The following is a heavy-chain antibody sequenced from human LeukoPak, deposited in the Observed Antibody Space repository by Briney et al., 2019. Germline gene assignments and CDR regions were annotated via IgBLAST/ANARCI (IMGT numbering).Heavy chain of an antibody. Sequence: GSLRLSCAASGFTFSSYAMHWVRQAPGKGLEWVAVISYDGSNKYYADSVKGRFTISRDNSKNTLYLQMSSLRAEDTAVYYCAKDPRWGRYCSGGSCRLFDYWGQGTLVTVSS. J-gene: IGHJ4*02. CDR3: AKDPRWGRYCSGGSCRLFDY. D-gene: IGHD2-15*01. CDR2: ISYDGSNK. CDR1: GFTFSSYA. V-gene: IGHV3-30-3*01.